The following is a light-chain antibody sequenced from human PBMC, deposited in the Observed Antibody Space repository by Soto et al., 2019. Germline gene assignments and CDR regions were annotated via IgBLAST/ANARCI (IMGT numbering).Light chain of an antibody. CDR1: QGVSSNY. V-gene: IGKV3-20*01. CDR2: GTS. Sequence: EITLTQSPGTLSLYTGERAPISCMASQGVSSNYLAWYQQKSGQAPRLLLYGTSSRATGIPERFSGSGSGTDFTLTISRLEPEDFAVYYCQQYGASPWTFGQGTKVEI. J-gene: IGKJ1*01. CDR3: QQYGASPWT.